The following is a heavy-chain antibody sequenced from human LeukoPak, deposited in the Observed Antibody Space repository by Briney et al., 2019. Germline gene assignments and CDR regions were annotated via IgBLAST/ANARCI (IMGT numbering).Heavy chain of an antibody. Sequence: GGSLRLSCAASGFTFSSYGMHWVRQAPGKGLEWVAVISYDGSNKYCADSVKGRFTISRDNSKNTLYLQMNSLRAEDTAVYYCAKDTSTPYDILTGYYFDYWGQGTLVTVSS. V-gene: IGHV3-30*18. J-gene: IGHJ4*02. CDR1: GFTFSSYG. CDR3: AKDTSTPYDILTGYYFDY. D-gene: IGHD3-9*01. CDR2: ISYDGSNK.